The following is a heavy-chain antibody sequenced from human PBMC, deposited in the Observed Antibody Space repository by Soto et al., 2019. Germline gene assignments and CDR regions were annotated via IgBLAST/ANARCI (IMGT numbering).Heavy chain of an antibody. J-gene: IGHJ6*03. V-gene: IGHV1-8*01. CDR2: MNQNSGNT. Sequence: QVQLVQSGAEVKKPGASVKVSCKASGYTFTSYDINWVRQATGQGLEWMGWMNQNSGNTGYAQKFQGRVTMTRNTSISTAYMELRSLRSEDTAVYYCARGRGEYYGSVSSRYYYYMDVWGKGTTVTVSS. CDR1: GYTFTSYD. D-gene: IGHD3-10*01. CDR3: ARGRGEYYGSVSSRYYYYMDV.